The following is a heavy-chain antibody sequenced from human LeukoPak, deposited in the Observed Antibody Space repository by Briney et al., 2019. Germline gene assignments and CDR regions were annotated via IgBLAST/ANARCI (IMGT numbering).Heavy chain of an antibody. V-gene: IGHV1-24*01. CDR1: GYTLTELS. J-gene: IGHJ4*02. CDR2: FDPEDGET. CDR3: ATDLYGSGSYYTSY. D-gene: IGHD3-10*01. Sequence: ASVKVSCTVSGYTLTELSMHWVRQAPGKGLEWMGGFDPEDGETIYAQKFQGRVTMTEDTSTDTAYMELSSLRSEDTAVYYCATDLYGSGSYYTSYWGQGTLVAVSS.